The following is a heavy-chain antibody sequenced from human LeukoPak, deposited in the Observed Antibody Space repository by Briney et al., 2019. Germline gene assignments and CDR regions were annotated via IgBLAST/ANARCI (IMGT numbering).Heavy chain of an antibody. CDR3: AREGGFYRPLDY. CDR1: GGSVSSTNW. CDR2: VHLDGRT. J-gene: IGHJ4*02. Sequence: PSETLSLTCGVSGGSVSSTNWWTWIRQPPGKGLEWIGEVHLDGRTNFNPSLKSQLTMSVDLSENHVSLKLTPVTAADTAVYYCAREGGFYRPLDYSGQGTLVTVSS. V-gene: IGHV4-4*02. D-gene: IGHD6-25*01.